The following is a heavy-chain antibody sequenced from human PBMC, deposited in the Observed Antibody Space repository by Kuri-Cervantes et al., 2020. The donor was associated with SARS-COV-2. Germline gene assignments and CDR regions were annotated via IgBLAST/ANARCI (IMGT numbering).Heavy chain of an antibody. J-gene: IGHJ4*02. V-gene: IGHV3-30-3*02. CDR3: AKXRFATGAXXXGGLDF. D-gene: IGHD1-1*01. CDR2: ISYDGSNK. CDR1: GFXFSSYA. Sequence: GESLKISCAASGFXFSSYAMHWVRQAPGKGLEWVAVISYDGSNKYYADSVKGRFTISRDNSKNTLYLQMNSLRGDDTAVYYCAKXRFATGAXXXGGLDFWGQGTLVTVSS.